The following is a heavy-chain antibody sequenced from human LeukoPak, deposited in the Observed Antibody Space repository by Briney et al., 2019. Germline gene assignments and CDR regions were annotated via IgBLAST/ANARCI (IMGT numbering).Heavy chain of an antibody. Sequence: GGSLRLSCAASGFTFSSHSMNWVRQAPGKGLEWVSSISSSSSYIYYADSVKGRFTISRDNAKNSLYLQMNSLRAEDTAVYYCARDSTVWDIVATIGNYYYGMDVWGQGTTVTVSS. CDR2: ISSSSSYI. CDR3: ARDSTVWDIVATIGNYYYGMDV. J-gene: IGHJ6*02. V-gene: IGHV3-21*01. CDR1: GFTFSSHS. D-gene: IGHD5-12*01.